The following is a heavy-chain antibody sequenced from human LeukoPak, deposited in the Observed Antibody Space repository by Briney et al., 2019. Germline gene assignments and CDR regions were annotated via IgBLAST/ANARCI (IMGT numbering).Heavy chain of an antibody. CDR2: ISTSGGRT. D-gene: IGHD3-22*01. V-gene: IGHV3-23*01. Sequence: GGSLRLSCEVSGVIFSSCAMSWVRQAPGKGLEWVSAISTSGGRTFYADSVKGRFTISRDNSKNTLYLQMNSLKAEDTAIYYCAKDPTDFDSSGQTYFDYWGQGTLVTVSS. CDR3: AKDPTDFDSSGQTYFDY. J-gene: IGHJ4*02. CDR1: GVIFSSCA.